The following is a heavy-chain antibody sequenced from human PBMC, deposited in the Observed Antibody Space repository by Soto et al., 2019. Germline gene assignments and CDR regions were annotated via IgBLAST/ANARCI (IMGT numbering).Heavy chain of an antibody. CDR2: IDPGDSDI. J-gene: IGHJ5*02. V-gene: IGHV5-51*01. CDR3: ARLWHWQLGWLDP. Sequence: PGESLKISCKASGYSFTTYWISWVRQMPGKGLEWMGSIDPGDSDISYSPSFQGQVTISADNSISTAYVQWSSLKASDTAIYYCARLWHWQLGWLDPWGQGAMLTVYS. CDR1: GYSFTTYW. D-gene: IGHD6-13*01.